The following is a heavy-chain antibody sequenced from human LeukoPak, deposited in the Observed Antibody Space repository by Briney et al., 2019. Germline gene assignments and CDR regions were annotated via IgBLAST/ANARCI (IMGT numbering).Heavy chain of an antibody. CDR1: GFTFSSYW. J-gene: IGHJ4*02. Sequence: GGSLRLSCAASGFTFSSYWMSWVRQAPGKGLEWVANIKQDGSEKYYVDSVKGRFTISRDNAKNSLYLQMNSLRAEDTAVYYCASSLLYYYDSSGYYRYYFDYWGQGTLVTVSS. CDR3: ASSLLYYYDSSGYYRYYFDY. CDR2: IKQDGSEK. V-gene: IGHV3-7*01. D-gene: IGHD3-22*01.